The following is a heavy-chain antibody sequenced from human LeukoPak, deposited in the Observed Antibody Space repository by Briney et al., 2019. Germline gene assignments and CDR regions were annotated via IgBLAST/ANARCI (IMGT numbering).Heavy chain of an antibody. J-gene: IGHJ5*02. V-gene: IGHV4-59*01. CDR2: IYYSGST. Sequence: ASETLSLTCTVSGGSISSYYWSWVRQPPGKGLEWIGYIYYSGSTNYNPSLKSRVTISVDTSKNQFSLKLSSVTAADTAVYYCAREEGGWFDPWGQGTPVTVSS. D-gene: IGHD1-26*01. CDR1: GGSISSYY. CDR3: AREEGGWFDP.